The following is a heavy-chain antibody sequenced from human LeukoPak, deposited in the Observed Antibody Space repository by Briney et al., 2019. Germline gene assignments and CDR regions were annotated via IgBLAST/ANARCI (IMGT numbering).Heavy chain of an antibody. V-gene: IGHV4-61*01. J-gene: IGHJ4*02. CDR2: IYYSGGT. Sequence: SETLSLTCTVSGGSVSSGSYYWSWIRQPPGKGLEWIGYIYYSGGTNYNPSLKSRVTISVDTSKNQFSLKLSSVTAADTAVYFCARGRGVVTPYYFDYWGQGTLVTVSS. D-gene: IGHD3-3*01. CDR1: GGSVSSGSYY. CDR3: ARGRGVVTPYYFDY.